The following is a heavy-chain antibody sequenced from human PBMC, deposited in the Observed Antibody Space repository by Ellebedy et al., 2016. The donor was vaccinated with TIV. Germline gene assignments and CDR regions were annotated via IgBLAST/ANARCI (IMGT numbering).Heavy chain of an antibody. D-gene: IGHD1-26*01. CDR3: ARSGSYYRFFDP. Sequence: MPSETLSLTCTVSGASIRSSYWSWVRQPPGEGLEWIGEIYQSGITNYNPSLKNRVTISVDKSKNQLSLKLDSVTAADTAVYYCARSGSYYRFFDPWGQGALVTISS. V-gene: IGHV4-4*02. CDR1: GASIRSSY. J-gene: IGHJ5*02. CDR2: IYQSGIT.